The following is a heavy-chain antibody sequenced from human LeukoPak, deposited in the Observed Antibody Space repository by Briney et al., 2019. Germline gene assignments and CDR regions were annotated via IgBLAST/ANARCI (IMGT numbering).Heavy chain of an antibody. CDR2: ISGSGRSA. J-gene: IGHJ5*02. V-gene: IGHV3-23*01. Sequence: PGGSLRLSCAASGFTFSSYDMSWVRQAPGKELDWISRISGSGRSASYAVSVRGRLTISRDNDRNTLFLLLNRLRDDDTAVYYCAREIAVAGTRFDPWGQGTLVTVSS. D-gene: IGHD6-19*01. CDR3: AREIAVAGTRFDP. CDR1: GFTFSSYD.